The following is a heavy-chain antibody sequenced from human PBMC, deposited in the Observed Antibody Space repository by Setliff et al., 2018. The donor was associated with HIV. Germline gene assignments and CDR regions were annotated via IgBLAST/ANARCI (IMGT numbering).Heavy chain of an antibody. Sequence: ASVKVSCKASGYTFTSYYIHCVRQAPGQGPEWMGIINPNGGSTNYAQKFQGRVTITADRSKDIAYMKLSSLRSEDTAIYYCAWGTQRPIDSWGQGTLVTVSS. J-gene: IGHJ4*02. CDR3: AWGTQRPIDS. CDR2: INPNGGST. D-gene: IGHD3-16*01. CDR1: GYTFTSYY. V-gene: IGHV1-46*03.